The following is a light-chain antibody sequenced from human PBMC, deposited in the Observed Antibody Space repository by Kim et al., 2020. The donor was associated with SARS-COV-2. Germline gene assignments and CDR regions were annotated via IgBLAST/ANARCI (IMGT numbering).Light chain of an antibody. CDR3: QQSYSIPHT. CDR1: QTINSY. CDR2: GAS. V-gene: IGKV1-39*01. Sequence: SASVGERVTITCRASQTINSYLNWYQEKPGKAPKRLIYGASSVQSGVPSRFSGSGSGTDFTLTISSLQPEDFATYHCQQSYSIPHTFGQGTKLEI. J-gene: IGKJ2*01.